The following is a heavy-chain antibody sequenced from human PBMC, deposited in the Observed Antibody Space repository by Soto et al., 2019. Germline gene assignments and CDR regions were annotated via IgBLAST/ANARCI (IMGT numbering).Heavy chain of an antibody. CDR1: GFTFSAYS. CDR3: VRGGSGATSADLFDA. V-gene: IGHV3-21*01. J-gene: IGHJ3*01. D-gene: IGHD3-10*01. Sequence: EVQLVESGGGLVRPGGSLRLSCAASGFTFSAYSINWVRQAPGKGLAWVSSISSTSSPIFYAESVRGRFTISRDNAKNSLYLQMNGLRAEDTAVYYCVRGGSGATSADLFDAWGQGTLVTVSS. CDR2: ISSTSSPI.